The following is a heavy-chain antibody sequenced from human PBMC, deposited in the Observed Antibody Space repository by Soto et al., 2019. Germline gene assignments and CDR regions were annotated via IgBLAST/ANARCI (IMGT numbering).Heavy chain of an antibody. D-gene: IGHD5-12*01. J-gene: IGHJ5*02. Sequence: SETLSLTCTVSGVSISNSSYYWGWIRRPPGKGLEWIGTIYYSGITYYNPSLKSRVTISVDTSKNQFSLKLTSVTAADTAVYYCARGLYSGYAPHGVWIDPWGQGTLVTVSS. CDR1: GVSISNSSYY. CDR2: IYYSGIT. V-gene: IGHV4-39*01. CDR3: ARGLYSGYAPHGVWIDP.